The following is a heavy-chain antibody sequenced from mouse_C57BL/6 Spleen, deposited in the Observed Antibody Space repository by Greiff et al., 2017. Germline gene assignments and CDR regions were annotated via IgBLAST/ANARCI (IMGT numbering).Heavy chain of an antibody. J-gene: IGHJ2*01. Sequence: QVQLQQPGAELVKPGASVKLSCKASGYTFTSYWMHWVKQRPGQGLEWIGMIHPNSGSTNYNEKFKSKATLTVDKSSSTAYMQLSSLTSEDSAVYYCARGDLDYYGSSSGYWGQGTTLTVSS. CDR1: GYTFTSYW. CDR3: ARGDLDYYGSSSGY. CDR2: IHPNSGST. V-gene: IGHV1-64*01. D-gene: IGHD1-1*01.